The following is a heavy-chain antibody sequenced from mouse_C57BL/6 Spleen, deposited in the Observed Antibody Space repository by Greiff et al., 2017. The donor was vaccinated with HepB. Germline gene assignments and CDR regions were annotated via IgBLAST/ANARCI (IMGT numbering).Heavy chain of an antibody. CDR2: IYPGSGST. Sequence: QVQLQQPGAELVKPGASVKMSCKASGYTFTSYWITWVKQRPGQGLEWIGDIYPGSGSTNYNEKFKSKATLTVDTSSSTAYMQLSSLTSEDSAVYYCASPGADGYYKRDFDDWGQGTTLTVSS. D-gene: IGHD2-3*01. V-gene: IGHV1-55*01. CDR1: GYTFTSYW. CDR3: ASPGADGYYKRDFDD. J-gene: IGHJ2*01.